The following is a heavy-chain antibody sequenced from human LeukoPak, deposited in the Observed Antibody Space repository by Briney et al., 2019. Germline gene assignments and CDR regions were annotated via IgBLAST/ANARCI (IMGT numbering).Heavy chain of an antibody. Sequence: GGSLRLSCAASGFTFSNYAMSWVRQAPGKGLEWVSAISGSASSASSTYYADSVKGRFTISRDNSKNTLYLQMNSLRADDTAVYYCAMKVPRPRLYDAFDFWGQGTVVTVSS. D-gene: IGHD2-2*02. CDR1: GFTFSNYA. J-gene: IGHJ3*01. CDR2: ISGSASSASST. CDR3: AMKVPRPRLYDAFDF. V-gene: IGHV3-23*01.